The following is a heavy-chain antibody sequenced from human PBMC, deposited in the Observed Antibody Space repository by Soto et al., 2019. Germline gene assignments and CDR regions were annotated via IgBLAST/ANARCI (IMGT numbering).Heavy chain of an antibody. CDR1: GFTFNNYA. CDR3: AREGGGNNWNDPLKHFDY. Sequence: GGSLRLSCAASGFTFNNYAVHWVRQAPGKGLEWVAVISYDGNNKYYADSVKGRFTISRDNSKNTLYLQMNSLRAEDTAVYYCAREGGGNNWNDPLKHFDYWGQGTLVTVSS. CDR2: ISYDGNNK. D-gene: IGHD1-20*01. J-gene: IGHJ4*02. V-gene: IGHV3-30-3*01.